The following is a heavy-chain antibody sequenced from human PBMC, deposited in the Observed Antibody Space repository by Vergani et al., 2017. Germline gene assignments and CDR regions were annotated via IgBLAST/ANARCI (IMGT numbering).Heavy chain of an antibody. Sequence: EVQLLESGGGLVQPGGSLRLSCAASGFTFSSYAMSWVRQAPGKGLEWVSAISGSGGSTYYADSVKGRFTISRDNSKNMLYLQMNSLRAEDTAVYYCAKDREVVVPAAISFDYWGQGTLVTVSS. CDR1: GFTFSSYA. V-gene: IGHV3-23*01. CDR2: ISGSGGST. D-gene: IGHD2-2*02. J-gene: IGHJ4*02. CDR3: AKDREVVVPAAISFDY.